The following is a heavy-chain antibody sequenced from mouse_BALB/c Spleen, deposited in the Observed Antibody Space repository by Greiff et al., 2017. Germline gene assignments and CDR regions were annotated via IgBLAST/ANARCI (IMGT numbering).Heavy chain of an antibody. D-gene: IGHD2-1*01. Sequence: QVQLQQSGAELVKPGASVKLSCKASGYTFTSYWMHWVKQRPGQGLEWIGEINPSNGRTNYNEKFKSKATLTVDKSSSTAYMQLSSLTSEDSAVYYCARVGYYGNYVDYWGQGTTLTVSS. CDR1: GYTFTSYW. V-gene: IGHV1S81*02. J-gene: IGHJ2*01. CDR2: INPSNGRT. CDR3: ARVGYYGNYVDY.